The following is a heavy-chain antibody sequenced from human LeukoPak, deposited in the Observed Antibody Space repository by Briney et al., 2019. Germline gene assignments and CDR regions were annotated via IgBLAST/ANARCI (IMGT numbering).Heavy chain of an antibody. D-gene: IGHD6-13*01. CDR3: ARVRGSRWPIAYFDY. J-gene: IGHJ4*02. CDR2: ITGSSSTI. CDR1: GFNFNALS. Sequence: GGSLRLSCAASGFNFNALSMICVRQAPGKGLEWLSYITGSSSTIYYTDSVKGRFTISRDNAKNSVYLQMNSLRDEDTAVYFWARVRGSRWPIAYFDYWGQGTLVTVSS. V-gene: IGHV3-48*02.